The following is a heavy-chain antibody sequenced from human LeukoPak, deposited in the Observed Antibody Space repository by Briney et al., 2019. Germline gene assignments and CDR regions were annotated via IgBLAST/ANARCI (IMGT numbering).Heavy chain of an antibody. Sequence: PGGSLRLSCAASRFIFSNYAMHWVRQAPGKGLEWVTVISYDGGNKYYADSVKGRFTISRDNSKNTLFLQMNSLTTEDTAIYYCARRKVGGTGDYWGQGTQVTVSS. J-gene: IGHJ4*02. CDR3: ARRKVGGTGDY. D-gene: IGHD1-26*01. V-gene: IGHV3-30*04. CDR1: RFIFSNYA. CDR2: ISYDGGNK.